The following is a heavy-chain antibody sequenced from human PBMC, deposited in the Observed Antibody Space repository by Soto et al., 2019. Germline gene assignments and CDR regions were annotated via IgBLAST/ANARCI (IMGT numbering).Heavy chain of an antibody. J-gene: IGHJ4*02. CDR2: IRSKAYGGTT. V-gene: IGHV3-49*03. Sequence: PGVSLRLSCTASGFTFVDYAMSWFRQAPGKGLEWVGFIRSKAYGGTTEYAASVKGRFTISRDDSKSIAYLQMNSLKTEDTAVYYCTRESGPSGGGAVDYWGQGTLVTVSS. CDR3: TRESGPSGGGAVDY. D-gene: IGHD6-25*01. CDR1: GFTFVDYA.